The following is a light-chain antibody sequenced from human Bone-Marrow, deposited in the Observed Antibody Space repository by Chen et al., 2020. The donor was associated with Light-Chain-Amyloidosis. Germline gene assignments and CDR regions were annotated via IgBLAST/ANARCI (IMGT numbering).Light chain of an antibody. J-gene: IGKJ4*01. V-gene: IGKV3-20*01. CDR3: QQYGTSPLT. Sequence: EIVLTQSPGTLSLSPGEGANLSCRASQTISSNYLTWYQQKFGQAPRLLIYGSSSRATGIPDRFTGSGSGTDFTLTINRLEPEDFAVCYCQQYGTSPLTFGGGTKVEIK. CDR2: GSS. CDR1: QTISSNY.